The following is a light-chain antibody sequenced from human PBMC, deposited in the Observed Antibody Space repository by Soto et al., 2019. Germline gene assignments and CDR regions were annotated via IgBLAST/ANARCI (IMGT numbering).Light chain of an antibody. J-gene: IGKJ4*01. CDR1: QSVSSSF. CDR3: HQYGTSPLT. CDR2: GAS. V-gene: IGKV3-20*01. Sequence: EIVLTQSPGTLSLSPGERATLSCRASQSVSSSFLAWYQQQPGQAPRLLIYGASSRATGIPDRFGGSGSGTDFTLTINRLEPEDFAVYYCHQYGTSPLTFGGGTKVEIK.